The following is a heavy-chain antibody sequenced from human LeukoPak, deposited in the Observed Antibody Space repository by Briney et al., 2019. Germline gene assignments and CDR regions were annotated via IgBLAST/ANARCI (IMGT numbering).Heavy chain of an antibody. D-gene: IGHD2-15*01. V-gene: IGHV4-4*02. CDR3: ARGIGYCSGGSCYPSVRFRKNWFDP. CDR2: IYHSGST. CDR1: GGSMSSSNW. J-gene: IGHJ5*02. Sequence: SETLSLTCDVSGGSMSSSNWWSWVRQPPGKGLEWIGEIYHSGSTNYNPSLKSRVTISVDTSKNQFSLKLSSVTAADTAVYYCARGIGYCSGGSCYPSVRFRKNWFDPWGQGTLVTVSS.